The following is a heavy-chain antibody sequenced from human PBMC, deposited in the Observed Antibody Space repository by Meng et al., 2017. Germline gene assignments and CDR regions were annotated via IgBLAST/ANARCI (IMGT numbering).Heavy chain of an antibody. V-gene: IGHV3-30*07. CDR2: IPYDGSNK. Sequence: GESLKISCAASGFTFSTYPIHWVRQAPGKGLEWVAVIPYDGSNKYYADSVKGRFTISRDNSKNTLYLQMNSLRAEDTAVYYCARDLSRITMVRGVIGVLDYWGQGTLVTVSS. D-gene: IGHD3-10*01. CDR3: ARDLSRITMVRGVIGVLDY. J-gene: IGHJ4*02. CDR1: GFTFSTYP.